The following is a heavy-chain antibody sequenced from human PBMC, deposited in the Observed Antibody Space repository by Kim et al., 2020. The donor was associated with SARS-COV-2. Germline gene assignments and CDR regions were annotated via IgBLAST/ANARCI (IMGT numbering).Heavy chain of an antibody. Sequence: NYNPTLKSRVTISVDTAKNQFSLKLSSVTAADTAVDYCARDSPLRYGFDPWGQGTLVTVSS. J-gene: IGHJ5*02. V-gene: IGHV4-59*01. D-gene: IGHD3-9*01. CDR3: ARDSPLRYGFDP.